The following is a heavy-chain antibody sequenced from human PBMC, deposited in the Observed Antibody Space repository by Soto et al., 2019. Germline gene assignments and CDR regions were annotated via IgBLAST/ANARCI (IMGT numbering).Heavy chain of an antibody. Sequence: GGSLRLSCAASGFTFSNYAIHWVRQAPGKGLEYVSSISSNGGSTYYTNSVKGRFTISRDNSKNTLYLQMGSLRAEDMAVYYCARAGVATIYYSYYHMDVWGKGTTVTISS. D-gene: IGHD5-12*01. J-gene: IGHJ6*03. V-gene: IGHV3-64*01. CDR2: ISSNGGST. CDR1: GFTFSNYA. CDR3: ARAGVATIYYSYYHMDV.